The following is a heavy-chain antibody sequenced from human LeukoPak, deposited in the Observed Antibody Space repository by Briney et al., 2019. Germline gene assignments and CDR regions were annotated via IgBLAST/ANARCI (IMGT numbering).Heavy chain of an antibody. CDR3: ARDQYYDFWSGYWVGRHLYMDV. D-gene: IGHD3-3*01. Sequence: PGGSLRLSCAASGFTFSSYWMHWVRQAPGKGLVWVSRINTDGSSTSYADSVKDRFTISRDNAKNTLYLQMNSLRAEDTAVYYCARDQYYDFWSGYWVGRHLYMDVWGKGTTVTVSS. J-gene: IGHJ6*03. V-gene: IGHV3-74*01. CDR1: GFTFSSYW. CDR2: INTDGSST.